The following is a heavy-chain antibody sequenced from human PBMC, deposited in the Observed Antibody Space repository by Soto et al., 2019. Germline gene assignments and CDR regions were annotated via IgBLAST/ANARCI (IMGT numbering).Heavy chain of an antibody. CDR3: ARDLPYGYFGY. CDR1: GGSISSYY. V-gene: IGHV4-59*01. D-gene: IGHD5-18*01. J-gene: IGHJ4*02. CDR2: IYYSGST. Sequence: PSQTLSLPCSVSGGSISSYYWRWIRQPPGKGLEWIGYIYYSGSTNYNHSLKSRVTISVDTSKNQFSLKLSSVTAADTALYYCARDLPYGYFGYWGQGTLVTVSS.